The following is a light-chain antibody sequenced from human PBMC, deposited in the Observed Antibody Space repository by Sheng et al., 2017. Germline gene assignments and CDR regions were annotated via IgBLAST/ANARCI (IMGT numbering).Light chain of an antibody. J-gene: IGLJ1*01. CDR2: DVT. Sequence: QSVLAQPASVSGSPGQSITISCTGTSSDIGGFKYVSWYQQHPGKAPKLITYDVTNRPSGISDRFSGSKSGNTASLTISGLQAEDEADYYCSSYTRSSTYVFGTGTKVTVI. CDR3: SSYTRSSTYV. CDR1: SSDIGGFKY. V-gene: IGLV2-14*03.